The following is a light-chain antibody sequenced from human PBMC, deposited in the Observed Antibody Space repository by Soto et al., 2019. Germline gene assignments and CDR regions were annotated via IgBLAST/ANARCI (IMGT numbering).Light chain of an antibody. CDR3: SSYTGTNNFVL. CDR2: EVS. V-gene: IGLV2-8*01. Sequence: QSALTQPPSASGSPGQSVTLSCTGTNTDIGGHKYVSWYQHHPGKAPKLLIYEVSERPSGVPDRFSGSKSANAASLTVSGLQADDEAMYYCSSYTGTNNFVLFGGGTKLTVL. CDR1: NTDIGGHKY. J-gene: IGLJ2*01.